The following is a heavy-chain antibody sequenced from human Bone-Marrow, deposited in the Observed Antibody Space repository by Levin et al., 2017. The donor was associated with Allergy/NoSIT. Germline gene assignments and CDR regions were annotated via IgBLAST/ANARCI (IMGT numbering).Heavy chain of an antibody. CDR3: ARDQDVLTGQNWFDP. V-gene: IGHV1-2*02. CDR2: INPNSGGT. Sequence: GESLKISCKASGYTFTDYNIFWVRQAPGQGLEWMGWINPNSGGTDYAEKFRGRVTMTMDTSIRTAYMELSRLRPDDAAVYYCARDQDVLTGQNWFDPWGQGTLVTVSS. CDR1: GYTFTDYN. D-gene: IGHD3-9*01. J-gene: IGHJ5*02.